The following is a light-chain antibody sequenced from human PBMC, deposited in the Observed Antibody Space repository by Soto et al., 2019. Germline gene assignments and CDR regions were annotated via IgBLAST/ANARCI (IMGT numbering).Light chain of an antibody. CDR3: QQYYSTPYT. CDR1: QSVLYSSNNKNY. CDR2: LAS. Sequence: DIVMTQSPESLAVSLGERATINCKCSQSVLYSSNNKNYLAWYQQKPGQPPKLLIYLASTRESGVPDRFSGSGSGTDFTLTIGSLQAEDVAIYYCQQYYSTPYTFGQGTNLEIK. V-gene: IGKV4-1*01. J-gene: IGKJ2*01.